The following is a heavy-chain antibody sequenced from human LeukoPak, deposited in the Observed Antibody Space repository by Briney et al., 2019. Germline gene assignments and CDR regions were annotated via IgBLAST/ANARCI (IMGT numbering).Heavy chain of an antibody. D-gene: IGHD3-22*01. J-gene: IGHJ3*02. V-gene: IGHV4-61*02. Sequence: SETLSLTCTVSGGSISSGSYYWSWIRQPAGKGLEWIGRIYTSGSTNYNPSLKSRVTISVDTSKHQFSLKLSSVTAADTAVYYCARFGLVGYYDSSGTDAFDIWGQGTMVTVSS. CDR1: GGSISSGSYY. CDR2: IYTSGST. CDR3: ARFGLVGYYDSSGTDAFDI.